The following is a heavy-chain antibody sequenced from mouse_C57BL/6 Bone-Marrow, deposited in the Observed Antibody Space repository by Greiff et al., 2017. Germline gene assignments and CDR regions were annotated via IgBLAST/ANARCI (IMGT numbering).Heavy chain of an antibody. D-gene: IGHD1-1*01. CDR3: ARSPITTVEGYYFDY. J-gene: IGHJ2*01. CDR2: IYPGDGDT. Sequence: QVQLQQSGAELVKPGASVKISCKASGYAFSSYWMNWVKQRPGKGLEWIGQIYPGDGDTNYNGKFKGKATLTADKSSSTAYMQLSSLTSEDSAVYFCARSPITTVEGYYFDYWGQGTTLTVSS. V-gene: IGHV1-80*01. CDR1: GYAFSSYW.